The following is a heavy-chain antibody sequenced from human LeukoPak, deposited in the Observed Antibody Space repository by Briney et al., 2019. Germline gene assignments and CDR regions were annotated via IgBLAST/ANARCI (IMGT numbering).Heavy chain of an antibody. J-gene: IGHJ4*02. V-gene: IGHV4-59*01. CDR1: GGSISSYY. CDR2: IYYSGST. CDR3: ARETLSRYFDY. Sequence: SETLSLTCTVSGGSISSYYWSWIRQPPGKGLEWIGYIYYSGSTNYNPSLKSRVTISVDTSKNQFSLKLSSVTAADTAVYYCARETLSRYFDYWGQGTLVTVSS.